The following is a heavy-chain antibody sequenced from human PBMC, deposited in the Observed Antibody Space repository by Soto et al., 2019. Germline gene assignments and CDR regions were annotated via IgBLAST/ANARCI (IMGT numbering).Heavy chain of an antibody. CDR1: GYSFTSYW. V-gene: IGHV5-51*01. D-gene: IGHD3-22*01. J-gene: IGHJ6*02. CDR3: ARLLVRDGYNYGMDV. Sequence: GESLKISFKGSGYSFTSYWIGWVRQMPGKGLEWMGIIYPGDSDTRYSPSFQGQVTISADKSISTAYLQWSSLKASDTAMYYCARLLVRDGYNYGMDVWGQGTTVTVSS. CDR2: IYPGDSDT.